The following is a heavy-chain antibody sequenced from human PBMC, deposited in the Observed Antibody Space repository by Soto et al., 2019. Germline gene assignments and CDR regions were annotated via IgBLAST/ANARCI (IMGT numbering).Heavy chain of an antibody. CDR3: ARQGGWFDP. D-gene: IGHD1-26*01. Sequence: QVQLQESGPGLVKPSETLSLTCTVSGGSIRSYYWSWIRQPPGKGLEWIGSIYYSGSTNYKPSLKSRVTISVDTSKNQFSLKLNSVTAADTAVYSCARQGGWFDPWGQGTLVTVSS. CDR2: IYYSGST. V-gene: IGHV4-59*08. J-gene: IGHJ5*02. CDR1: GGSIRSYY.